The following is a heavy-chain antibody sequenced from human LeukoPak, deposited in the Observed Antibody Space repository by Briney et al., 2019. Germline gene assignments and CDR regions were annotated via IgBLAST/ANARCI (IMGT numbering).Heavy chain of an antibody. J-gene: IGHJ4*02. CDR2: ITWHGRST. D-gene: IGHD6-13*01. Sequence: GGSLRLSCAASGFIFDDFSMFWVRQVPGKGLEWVSSITWHGRSTAYADSVRGRFTVSRDNAKYSLYLQMNSLRPEDTAFYYCTKATTRRVPAATIDSWGQGTLVTVSS. CDR1: GFIFDDFS. CDR3: TKATTRRVPAATIDS. V-gene: IGHV3-9*01.